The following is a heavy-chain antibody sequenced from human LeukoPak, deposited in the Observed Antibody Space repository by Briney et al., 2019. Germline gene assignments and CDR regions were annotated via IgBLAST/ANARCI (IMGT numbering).Heavy chain of an antibody. Sequence: SKTLSLTCTVSGVSITDYYWSWIRQPPGKGLEWIAYIFHTGDTRYNPSLKSRITISLDTSKNQFSLKLNSVTAADTAVYYCARHPLRGGFDYWGQGTLVTVSS. CDR3: ARHPLRGGFDY. J-gene: IGHJ4*02. CDR1: GVSITDYY. V-gene: IGHV4-59*08. CDR2: IFHTGDT.